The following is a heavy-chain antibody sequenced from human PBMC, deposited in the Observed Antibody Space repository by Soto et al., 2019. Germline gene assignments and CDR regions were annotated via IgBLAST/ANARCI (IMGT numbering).Heavy chain of an antibody. D-gene: IGHD4-4*01. V-gene: IGHV1-8*01. CDR3: ARGETVTPTGYYFDY. CDR2: MEPSTGRT. CDR1: GYRFTSLD. J-gene: IGHJ4*02. Sequence: ASVKVSCKASGYRFTSLDINWVRQTAGQGLEWMGWMEPSTGRTGYAQKFQGRVTMTRDTSINTAYMELTTLTSDDTAFYYCARGETVTPTGYYFDYWGQGTLVTVSS.